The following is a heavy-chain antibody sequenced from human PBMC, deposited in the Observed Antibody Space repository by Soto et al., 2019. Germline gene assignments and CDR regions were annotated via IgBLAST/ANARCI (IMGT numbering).Heavy chain of an antibody. Sequence: GVSLRLSCAASGFIFKMYWMHWVRQTPGKGLVWISRIYNDGSYTDYADSVRGRFTISRDNVNDTLYLQMNNLRAEDSGLYYCTRGPRPMSTGTRVYWSKGTKVTVSS. V-gene: IGHV3-74*01. D-gene: IGHD1-1*01. J-gene: IGHJ4*02. CDR2: IYNDGSYT. CDR3: TRGPRPMSTGTRVY. CDR1: GFIFKMYW.